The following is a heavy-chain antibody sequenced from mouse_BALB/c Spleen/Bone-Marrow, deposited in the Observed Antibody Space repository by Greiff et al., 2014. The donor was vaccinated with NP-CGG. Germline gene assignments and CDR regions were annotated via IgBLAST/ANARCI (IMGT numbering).Heavy chain of an antibody. V-gene: IGHV5-17*02. D-gene: IGHD4-1*01. J-gene: IGHJ2*01. CDR2: ISSGSSTI. Sequence: EVQLVESGGGLVQPGGSRKLSCAASGFTFSSFGMHWVRQTPEKGLEWVAYISSGSSTIYYADTVKGRFTISRDNPKNTLFLQVTSLRFEDTAMYYCTRGGNWDDFDYWGQGTTLTVSS. CDR1: GFTFSSFG. CDR3: TRGGNWDDFDY.